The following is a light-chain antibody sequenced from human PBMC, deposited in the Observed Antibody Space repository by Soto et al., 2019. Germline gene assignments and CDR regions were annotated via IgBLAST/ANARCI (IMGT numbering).Light chain of an antibody. CDR3: QQTFSVPFT. V-gene: IGKV1-39*01. Sequence: DIQMTQSPSSLSASVGDRVTITCRASQTISTYLSWYQQKPGKAPNLLIYAASSLHSGVPARFSGSGSGTGFTLTITSLQPEDFATYYCQQTFSVPFTFGPGTLVDFK. CDR2: AAS. CDR1: QTISTY. J-gene: IGKJ3*01.